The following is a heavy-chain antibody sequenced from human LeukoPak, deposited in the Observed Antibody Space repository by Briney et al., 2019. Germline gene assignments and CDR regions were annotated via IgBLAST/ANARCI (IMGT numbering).Heavy chain of an antibody. J-gene: IGHJ4*02. Sequence: GGSLRLSCAASGFTFDDYAMHWVRQAPGKGLEWVSGISWNSGSIGYADSVKGRFTISRDNAKNSMYLQMNSLRAEDTALYYCAKDISYYGSGTDPIFDYWGQGTLVTVSS. CDR2: ISWNSGSI. D-gene: IGHD3-10*01. CDR1: GFTFDDYA. CDR3: AKDISYYGSGTDPIFDY. V-gene: IGHV3-9*01.